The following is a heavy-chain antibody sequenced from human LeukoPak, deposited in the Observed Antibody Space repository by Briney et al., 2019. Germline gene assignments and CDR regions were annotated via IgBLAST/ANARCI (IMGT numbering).Heavy chain of an antibody. Sequence: PGGSLRLSCVASGFTFSRYWVSWVRQAPGKGLERVANIKQDGSEKHYEDSVKGRFTISRDNAKNSLYMQMNSLRAEDTAVYYCASQRYSSGWYQGEFDYWGQGTLVTVSS. V-gene: IGHV3-7*01. CDR2: IKQDGSEK. D-gene: IGHD6-19*01. CDR3: ASQRYSSGWYQGEFDY. CDR1: GFTFSRYW. J-gene: IGHJ4*02.